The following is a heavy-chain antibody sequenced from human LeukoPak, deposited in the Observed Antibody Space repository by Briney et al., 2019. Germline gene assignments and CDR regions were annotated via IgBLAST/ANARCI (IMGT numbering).Heavy chain of an antibody. J-gene: IGHJ4*02. CDR1: GFTFSTYW. Sequence: GGSLRLSCAASGFTFSTYWMGWVRQAPGKGLEWVAKIKPDGSEKDHVDSVKGRFTISRDNAKNSLYLQMNSLRAEDTAVYYCARDRDCYDFWSSNFDYWGQGTLVTVSS. CDR3: ARDRDCYDFWSSNFDY. CDR2: IKPDGSEK. D-gene: IGHD3-3*01. V-gene: IGHV3-7*01.